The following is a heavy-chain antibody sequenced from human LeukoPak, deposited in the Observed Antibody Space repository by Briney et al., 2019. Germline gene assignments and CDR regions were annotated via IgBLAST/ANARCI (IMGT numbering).Heavy chain of an antibody. CDR2: IYTSGST. Sequence: PSETLSLTCTVSGGSISSYYWSWIQQPAGKGLEWIGRIYTSGSTNYNPSLKSRVTISVDKSKNQFSLKLSFVTAADTAVYYCARGAAAYWFDPWGQGTLVTVSP. D-gene: IGHD2-2*01. V-gene: IGHV4-4*07. J-gene: IGHJ5*02. CDR1: GGSISSYY. CDR3: ARGAAAYWFDP.